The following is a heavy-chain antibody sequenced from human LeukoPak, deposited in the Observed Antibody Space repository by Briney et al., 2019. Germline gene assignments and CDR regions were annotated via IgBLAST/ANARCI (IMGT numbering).Heavy chain of an antibody. Sequence: GGSLRLSCAASGFTFSSYTMSWVRQAPGKGLEWVSGISGSGGSTYYADSVKGRFTISRDNSKNTLYLQMNSLRAEDTAVCYCAKETASGYGGFDIWGQGTMVTVSS. CDR3: AKETASGYGGFDI. D-gene: IGHD3-22*01. V-gene: IGHV3-23*01. J-gene: IGHJ3*02. CDR2: ISGSGGST. CDR1: GFTFSSYT.